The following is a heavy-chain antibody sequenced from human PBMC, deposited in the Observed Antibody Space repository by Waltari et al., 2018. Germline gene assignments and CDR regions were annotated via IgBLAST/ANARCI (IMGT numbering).Heavy chain of an antibody. V-gene: IGHV3-30*03. CDR2: RCYGGTHN. Sequence: QGQLVESGGGVVQHGRSLRLSCAAAGLTLNQEGMHWVRLAPGKGLAVCSVRCYGGTHNWYADSVQSRFPISGDNSKNPLYLQVTILRAEHPALYYCAIHEADRRYLYFFHSCGHGTLVPVSS. CDR3: AIHEADRRYLYFFHS. CDR1: GLTLNQEG. J-gene: IGHJ4*01. D-gene: IGHD1-26*01.